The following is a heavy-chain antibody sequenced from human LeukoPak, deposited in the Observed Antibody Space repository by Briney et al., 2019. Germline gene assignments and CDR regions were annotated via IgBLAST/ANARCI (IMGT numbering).Heavy chain of an antibody. CDR1: GGSISSYY. D-gene: IGHD3-22*01. Sequence: SETLSLTCTVSGGSISSYYWSWIRQPPGKGLEWIGYIYYSGSTNYNPSLKSRVTISVDTSKNQFSLKLSSVTAADTAVYYCARVGGRDYYDSSGYYYPEYFQPWGQGTLVNVSS. V-gene: IGHV4-59*01. CDR3: ARVGGRDYYDSSGYYYPEYFQP. J-gene: IGHJ1*01. CDR2: IYYSGST.